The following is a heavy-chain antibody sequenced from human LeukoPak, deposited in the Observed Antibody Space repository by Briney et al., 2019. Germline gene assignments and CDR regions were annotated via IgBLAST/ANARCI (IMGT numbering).Heavy chain of an antibody. V-gene: IGHV4-30-4*01. CDR3: ASRRGYDSSGYIDAFDI. CDR1: GGSISSGDYY. J-gene: IGHJ3*02. D-gene: IGHD3-22*01. CDR2: IYYSGST. Sequence: SETLSLTCTVSGGSISSGDYYWSWIRQPPGKGLEWIEYIYYSGSTYYNPSLKSRVTISVDTSKNQFSLKLSSVTAADTAVYYCASRRGYDSSGYIDAFDIWGQGTMVTVSS.